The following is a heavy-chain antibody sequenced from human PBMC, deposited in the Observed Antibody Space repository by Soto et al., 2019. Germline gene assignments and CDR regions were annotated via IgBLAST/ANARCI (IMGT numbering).Heavy chain of an antibody. D-gene: IGHD3-10*01. J-gene: IGHJ3*02. CDR1: GFTFSSYW. Sequence: PGGSLRLSCAASGFTFSSYWMSWVRQAPGKGLEWVANIKQDGSEKYYVDSVKGRFTISRDNAKNSLYLQMNSLRAEDTAVYYCARDRGIWFGEKRSPFDIWGQGTMVTV. CDR2: IKQDGSEK. V-gene: IGHV3-7*03. CDR3: ARDRGIWFGEKRSPFDI.